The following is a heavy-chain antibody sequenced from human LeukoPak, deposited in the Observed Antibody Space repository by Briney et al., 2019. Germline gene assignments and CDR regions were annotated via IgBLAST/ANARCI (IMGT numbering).Heavy chain of an antibody. J-gene: IGHJ4*02. D-gene: IGHD5-24*01. CDR3: ARRGDGYGHFDY. CDR1: GGSFSSYY. V-gene: IGHV4-59*12. Sequence: SETLSLTCTVSGGSFSSYYWSWIRQPPGKGLEWIGYIYYSGSTNYNPSLKSRVTISVDTSKKQFSLKLSSVAAADTAVYYCARRGDGYGHFDYWGQGTLVAVSS. CDR2: IYYSGST.